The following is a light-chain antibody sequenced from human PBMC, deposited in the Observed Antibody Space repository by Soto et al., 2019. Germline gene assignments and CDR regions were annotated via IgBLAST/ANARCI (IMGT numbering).Light chain of an antibody. CDR1: QSVSSSY. J-gene: IGKJ1*01. CDR2: DAS. Sequence: EIVLTQSPGTLSLSPGERATLSCRSSQSVSSSYLAWYQQKPGQAPRLLIYDASNRATGIPDRFSGSGSGTDFTLTISRLDPEDFAVYYCQHYDRAPMWTFGQGTKVDIK. V-gene: IGKV3-20*01. CDR3: QHYDRAPMWT.